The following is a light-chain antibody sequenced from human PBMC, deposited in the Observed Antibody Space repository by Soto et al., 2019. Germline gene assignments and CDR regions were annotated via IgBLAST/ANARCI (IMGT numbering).Light chain of an antibody. V-gene: IGLV1-40*01. CDR2: GNS. Sequence: QSVLTQPPSVSGAPGQRVTISCTGSSSNIGAGYDVHWYQQLPGTAPKLLIYGNSNRPSGVPDRFSGSKSGTSASLAITGLQAEDEADYYCQSYDSSLSVVVVFGGGTQLTVL. CDR1: SSNIGAGYD. CDR3: QSYDSSLSVVVV. J-gene: IGLJ2*01.